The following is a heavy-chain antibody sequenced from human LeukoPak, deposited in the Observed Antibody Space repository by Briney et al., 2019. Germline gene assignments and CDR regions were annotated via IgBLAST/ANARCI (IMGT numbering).Heavy chain of an antibody. J-gene: IGHJ4*02. CDR3: ATYRQVLLPFES. CDR1: GFSFSNYA. V-gene: IGHV3-23*01. Sequence: GGSLRLSCAASGFSFSNYAMIWVRQPPGKGLEWVSSIFPSGGEIHYADSVRGRFTISRDNSKSILSLQMNSLRAEDTAIYYCATYRQVLLPFESWGQGTLVTVSS. D-gene: IGHD5-18*01. CDR2: IFPSGGEI.